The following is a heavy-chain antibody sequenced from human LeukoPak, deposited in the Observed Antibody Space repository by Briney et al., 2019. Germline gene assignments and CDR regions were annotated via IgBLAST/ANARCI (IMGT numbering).Heavy chain of an antibody. Sequence: PGGSLRLSCAASGFTLSSYALNWVRQAPGKGLEYVSAISPDGGTTSYADSVKGRLTISRDNSKNTLYLQMGSLRAEDMAVYYCARVLPGGSCYDYWGQGTLVTVSS. D-gene: IGHD2-15*01. CDR2: ISPDGGTT. CDR1: GFTLSSYA. J-gene: IGHJ4*02. V-gene: IGHV3-64*02. CDR3: ARVLPGGSCYDY.